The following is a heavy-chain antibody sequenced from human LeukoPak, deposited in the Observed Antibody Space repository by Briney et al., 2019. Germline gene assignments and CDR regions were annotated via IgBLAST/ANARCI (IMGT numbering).Heavy chain of an antibody. Sequence: SETLSLTCTVSGGSISSYYWSWIRQPPGKGLEWIGYIYYSGSTNYNPSLKSRVTTSVDTSKNQFSLKLSSVTAADTAVYYCARQRADYYDSSGYYYAFDYWGQGTLVTVSS. CDR2: IYYSGST. V-gene: IGHV4-59*08. J-gene: IGHJ4*02. CDR1: GGSISSYY. D-gene: IGHD3-22*01. CDR3: ARQRADYYDSSGYYYAFDY.